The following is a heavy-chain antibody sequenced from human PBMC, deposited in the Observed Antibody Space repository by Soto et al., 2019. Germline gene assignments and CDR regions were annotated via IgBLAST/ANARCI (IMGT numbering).Heavy chain of an antibody. CDR3: ARGGRYFDWLLKDNWFDP. V-gene: IGHV4-61*01. D-gene: IGHD3-9*01. Sequence: SETLSLTXTVSGGSVSSGSYYWSWIRQPPGKGLEWIGYIYYSGSTNYNPSLKSRVTISVDTSKNQFSLKLSSVTAADTAVYYCARGGRYFDWLLKDNWFDPWGQGTLVTVSS. CDR1: GGSVSSGSYY. CDR2: IYYSGST. J-gene: IGHJ5*02.